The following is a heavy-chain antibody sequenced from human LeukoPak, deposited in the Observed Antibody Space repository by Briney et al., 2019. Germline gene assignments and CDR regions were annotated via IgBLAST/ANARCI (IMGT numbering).Heavy chain of an antibody. Sequence: ASVKVSCKASGYTFTSYGISWVRQAPGQGLEWMGWISAYNGNTNYAQKLQGRVTMTTDTSTSTAYMELRSLRSDDTAVYYCARSSCSGGSCYSANYWGQGTLVTVSS. V-gene: IGHV1-18*01. CDR2: ISAYNGNT. CDR3: ARSSCSGGSCYSANY. CDR1: GYTFTSYG. D-gene: IGHD2-15*01. J-gene: IGHJ4*02.